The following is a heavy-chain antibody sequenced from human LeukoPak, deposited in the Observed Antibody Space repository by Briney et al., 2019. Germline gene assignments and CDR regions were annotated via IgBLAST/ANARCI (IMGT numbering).Heavy chain of an antibody. V-gene: IGHV1-2*02. D-gene: IGHD4-17*01. Sequence: ASVKVSCKASGYTFTRYYIHWVRQAPGQGLESMGWMDPNSGATNFAQAFQGRVTLTKDTSRTTVYMDLRNLRSDDTAFYYCARQIRRTYGAYEVFDFWGQGTLVTVSS. CDR1: GYTFTRYY. CDR3: ARQIRRTYGAYEVFDF. J-gene: IGHJ4*02. CDR2: MDPNSGAT.